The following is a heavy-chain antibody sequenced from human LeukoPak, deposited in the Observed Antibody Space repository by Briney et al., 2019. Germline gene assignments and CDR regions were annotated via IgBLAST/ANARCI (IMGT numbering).Heavy chain of an antibody. J-gene: IGHJ4*02. D-gene: IGHD1-26*01. V-gene: IGHV4-34*01. CDR2: INHSGST. CDR3: ARGGVGSTPGYFHY. CDR1: GGSFSGYY. Sequence: SETLSLTCAVYGGSFSGYYWSWIRQPPGKGLEWIGEINHSGSTNYNPSLKSRVTISVDTSKNQFSLKLSSVTAADTAVYYCARGGVGSTPGYFHYWGQGTLVTVSS.